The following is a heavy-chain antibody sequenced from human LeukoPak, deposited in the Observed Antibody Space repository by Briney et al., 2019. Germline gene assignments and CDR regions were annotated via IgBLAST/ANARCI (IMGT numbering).Heavy chain of an antibody. CDR2: IYYSGST. J-gene: IGHJ4*02. CDR3: ARVGDWLLTHFDY. Sequence: PSETLSLTCTVSGGSISSSSYYWGWIGQPPGKALAWLGSIYYSGSTYYNPSLKSRVTISVDTSKNQFSLKLSSVTAADTAVYYCARVGDWLLTHFDYWGQGTLVTVSS. V-gene: IGHV4-39*07. D-gene: IGHD3-9*01. CDR1: GGSISSSSYY.